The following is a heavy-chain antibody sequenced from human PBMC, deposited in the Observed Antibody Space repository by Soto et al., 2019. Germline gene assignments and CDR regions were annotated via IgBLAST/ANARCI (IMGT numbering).Heavy chain of an antibody. CDR3: ARDRQAPTPANYDILTGYSEGRYWYFDL. D-gene: IGHD3-9*01. CDR2: IYSGGST. CDR1: GFTVSSNY. J-gene: IGHJ2*01. V-gene: IGHV3-53*01. Sequence: EVQLVESGGGLIQPGGSLRLSCAASGFTVSSNYMSWVRQAPGKGLEWVSVIYSGGSTYYADSVKGRFTISRDNSKNTLYLQMNSLRAEDTAVYYCARDRQAPTPANYDILTGYSEGRYWYFDLWGRGTLVTVSS.